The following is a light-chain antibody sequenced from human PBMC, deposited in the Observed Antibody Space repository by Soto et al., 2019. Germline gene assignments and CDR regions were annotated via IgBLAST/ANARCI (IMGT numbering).Light chain of an antibody. CDR3: QQLRMYPST. CDR2: AAS. J-gene: IGKJ4*01. Sequence: DIQMTQSPSSLSASVGDRVIITCRASQTISSHLNWYQQKPGEAPKLLIYAASTLYGGVPSRFSGSGSGTDFALTITSLQAEDFATYYCQQLRMYPSTFGGGTKVDI. CDR1: QTISSH. V-gene: IGKV1-39*01.